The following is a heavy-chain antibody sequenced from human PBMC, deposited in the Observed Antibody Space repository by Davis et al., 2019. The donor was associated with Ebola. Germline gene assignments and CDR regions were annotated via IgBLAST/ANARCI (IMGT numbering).Heavy chain of an antibody. V-gene: IGHV3-23*01. Sequence: PGGSLRLSCAASGFTFSNYAMTWVRQAPGKGLEWVSSISGSGANTYYADSVKGRFSSSRDNSKNTVYLRMNSLRDEDTAVYYCARGEAYCGGDCYPQGMDVWGKGTTVTVSS. CDR1: GFTFSNYA. CDR3: ARGEAYCGGDCYPQGMDV. D-gene: IGHD2-21*02. CDR2: ISGSGANT. J-gene: IGHJ6*04.